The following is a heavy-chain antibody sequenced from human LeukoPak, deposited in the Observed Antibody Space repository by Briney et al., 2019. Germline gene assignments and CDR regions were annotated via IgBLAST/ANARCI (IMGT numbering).Heavy chain of an antibody. CDR3: AAPSRIQLDY. Sequence: SVKVSCKASGFTFTSSAVPWVRQARGRRLEWIGWIVVGSGNTNYAQMFQGRVTITSDMSTSTAYMELSSLRSEDTAVYYCAAPSRIQLDYWGQGTLVTVSS. CDR2: IVVGSGNT. CDR1: GFTFTSSA. J-gene: IGHJ4*02. V-gene: IGHV1-58*01. D-gene: IGHD5-18*01.